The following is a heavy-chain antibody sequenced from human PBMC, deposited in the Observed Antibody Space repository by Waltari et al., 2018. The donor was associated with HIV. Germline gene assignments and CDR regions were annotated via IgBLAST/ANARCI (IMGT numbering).Heavy chain of an antibody. D-gene: IGHD6-6*01. J-gene: IGHJ6*02. CDR1: GFNFRHYD. V-gene: IGHV3-48*03. Sequence: EVQLVESGGGLVQPGGSLRLSCSASGFNFRHYDMNWVRQAQGMREGGVKIISGGSAAKYQGDSVKGRLTISNDNAKYSLYLQMDSLRGEDTVVYDWARDSNTTARRSGMDLWGQGTMVTVSS. CDR3: ARDSNTTARRSGMDL. CDR2: ISGGSAAK.